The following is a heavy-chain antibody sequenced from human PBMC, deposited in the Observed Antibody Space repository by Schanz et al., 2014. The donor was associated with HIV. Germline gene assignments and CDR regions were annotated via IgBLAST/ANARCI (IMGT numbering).Heavy chain of an antibody. CDR2: ISGSSIT. J-gene: IGHJ6*02. Sequence: VQLVESGGGVVQPGRSLRLSCAASGFTFSSYAMSWVRQAPGKGLEWVSAISGSSITYSADSVKGRFTISRDNSKNTLYLQMNSLRAEDTAVYYCAKDRITGTTGVPYYYYGMDVWGQGTTVIVSS. V-gene: IGHV3-23*04. CDR3: AKDRITGTTGVPYYYYGMDV. D-gene: IGHD1-7*01. CDR1: GFTFSSYA.